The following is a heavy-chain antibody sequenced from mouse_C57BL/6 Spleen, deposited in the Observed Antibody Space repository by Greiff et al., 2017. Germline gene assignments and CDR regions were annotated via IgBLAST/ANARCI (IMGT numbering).Heavy chain of an antibody. CDR2: ISSGGSYT. V-gene: IGHV5-6*01. D-gene: IGHD2-1*01. CDR1: GFTFSSYG. CDR3: ARQIWGAMVTTVFDY. J-gene: IGHJ2*01. Sequence: EVQLVESGGDLVKPGGSLKLSCAASGFTFSSYGMSWVRQTPDKRLEWVATISSGGSYTYYPDSVKGRFTISRDNAKNTLYLQMSSLKSEDTAMYYCARQIWGAMVTTVFDYWGQGTTRTVSS.